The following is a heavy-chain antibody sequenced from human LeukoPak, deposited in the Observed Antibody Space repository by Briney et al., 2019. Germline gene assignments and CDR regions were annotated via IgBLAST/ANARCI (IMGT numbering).Heavy chain of an antibody. CDR3: ARRVSYGLPRDAFDI. D-gene: IGHD4-17*01. CDR1: GGTFSSYA. J-gene: IGHJ3*02. Sequence: SVKVSCKASGGTFSSYAISWVRQAPGQGLEWMGRIIPILGIANYAQKFQGRVTITADKSTSTAYMELSSLRSEDTAVYYCARRVSYGLPRDAFDIWGQGTMVTVSS. V-gene: IGHV1-69*04. CDR2: IIPILGIA.